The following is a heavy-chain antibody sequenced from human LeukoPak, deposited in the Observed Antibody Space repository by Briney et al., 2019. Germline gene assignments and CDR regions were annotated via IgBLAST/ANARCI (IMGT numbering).Heavy chain of an antibody. CDR1: GYTFTGYY. V-gene: IGHV1-2*02. D-gene: IGHD3-3*01. J-gene: IGHJ6*03. CDR2: INPNSGGT. Sequence: ASVKVSCKASGYTFTGYYMHWVRQAPGQGLEWMGWINPNSGGTNYAQKFQGRVTMTRDTSISTAYMELSGLRSDDTAVYYCARGTGHYDFWSGYSMDVWGKGTTVTVSS. CDR3: ARGTGHYDFWSGYSMDV.